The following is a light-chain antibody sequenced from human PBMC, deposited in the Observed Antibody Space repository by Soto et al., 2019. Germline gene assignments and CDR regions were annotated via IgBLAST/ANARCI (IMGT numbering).Light chain of an antibody. CDR2: DAS. CDR3: QQYDSYST. Sequence: DIQLTQSPSTLSAFVGDRVTITCRASQSISIWLAWYQQKPGKAPKLLIYDASSLASGVPSRFSGSGSGTEFTLTISSLKPDDFATYYCQQYDSYSTFGPGTKVEIK. V-gene: IGKV1-5*01. CDR1: QSISIW. J-gene: IGKJ1*01.